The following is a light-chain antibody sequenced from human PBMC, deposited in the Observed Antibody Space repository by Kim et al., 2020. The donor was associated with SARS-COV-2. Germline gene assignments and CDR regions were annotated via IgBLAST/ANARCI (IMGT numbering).Light chain of an antibody. V-gene: IGLV2-14*03. CDR3: TSYTSSRTWV. Sequence: GQTFTISCTGTSSDVGGYTSVSCYQQYPGRVPTLMIYDVTKQPSGVSHRFSGSKSGNTASLTISGLQTGDEAHYYCTSYTSSRTWVFGGGTQLTVL. CDR1: SSDVGGYTS. CDR2: DVT. J-gene: IGLJ3*02.